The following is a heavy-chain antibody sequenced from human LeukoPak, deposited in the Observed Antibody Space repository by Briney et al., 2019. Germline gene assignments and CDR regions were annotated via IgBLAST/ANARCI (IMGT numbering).Heavy chain of an antibody. CDR2: ISYDGSNK. CDR3: AGGSGSFH. J-gene: IGHJ4*02. D-gene: IGHD1-26*01. V-gene: IGHV3-30*03. Sequence: GGSLRLSCAASGFTFSSYGMHWVRQVPGKGLEWVAVISYDGSNKYYTDSVKGRFTISRDNSKNTLYLQMNSLRPEDTAVYYCAGGSGSFHWGQGTLVTVSS. CDR1: GFTFSSYG.